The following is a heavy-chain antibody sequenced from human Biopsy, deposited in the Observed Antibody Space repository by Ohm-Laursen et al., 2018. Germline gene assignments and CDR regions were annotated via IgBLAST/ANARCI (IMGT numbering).Heavy chain of an antibody. CDR1: EGSVSSYY. CDR2: IYYSGST. CDR3: ARTLCPAVYFDD. Sequence: SDTLSLTCIVSEGSVSSYYWSWVRQPPGRGLEWIGYIYYSGSTNYNPSLKSRVTMSVDTSKNQFSLKLRSVTAADTAFYYCARTLCPAVYFDDWGQGTLVTVSS. J-gene: IGHJ4*02. V-gene: IGHV4-59*02. D-gene: IGHD2-2*01.